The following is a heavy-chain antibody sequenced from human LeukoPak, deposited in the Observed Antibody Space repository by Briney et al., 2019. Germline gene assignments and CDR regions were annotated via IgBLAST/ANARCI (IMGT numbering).Heavy chain of an antibody. D-gene: IGHD5-24*01. V-gene: IGHV1-8*01. CDR3: ARGRRKRWLRWYYYYYMDV. CDR1: GYTFTSYD. CDR2: MNPNSGNT. Sequence: ASVKVSCKASGYTFTSYDINWVRQATGQGLEWMGWMNPNSGNTGYAQKFQGRVTMTRNTSISTAYMELSSLRSEDTAVHYCARGRRKRWLRWYYYYYMDVWGKGTTVTVSS. J-gene: IGHJ6*03.